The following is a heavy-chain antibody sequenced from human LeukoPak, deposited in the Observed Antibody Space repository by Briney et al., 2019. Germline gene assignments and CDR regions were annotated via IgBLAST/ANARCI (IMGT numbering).Heavy chain of an antibody. CDR3: AKCILTGYYKGYMDV. J-gene: IGHJ6*03. V-gene: IGHV3-23*01. CDR1: GFTSSSSE. CDR2: ISGSGGST. D-gene: IGHD3-9*01. Sequence: PGGSLRLSCVASGFTSSSSEMNWVRQAPGKGLEWVSAISGSGGSTYYADSVKGRFTISRDNSKNTLYLQMNSLRAEDTAVYYCAKCILTGYYKGYMDVWGKGTTVTVSS.